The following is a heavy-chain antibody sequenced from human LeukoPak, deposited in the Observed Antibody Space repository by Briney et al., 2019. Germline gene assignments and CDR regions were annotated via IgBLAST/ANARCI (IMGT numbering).Heavy chain of an antibody. J-gene: IGHJ4*02. CDR2: IYYSGST. D-gene: IGHD1-26*01. Sequence: SETLSLTCTVSGGSISSGGYYWSWIRQHPGKGLEWIGYIYYSGSTYYNPSLKSRVTISVGTSKNQFSLKLSSVTAAGTAVYYCARLIVGATDFDYWGQGTLVTVSS. CDR3: ARLIVGATDFDY. V-gene: IGHV4-31*03. CDR1: GGSISSGGYY.